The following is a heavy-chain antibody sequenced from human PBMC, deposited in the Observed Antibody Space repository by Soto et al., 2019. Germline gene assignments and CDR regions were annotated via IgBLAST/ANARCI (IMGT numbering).Heavy chain of an antibody. CDR2: MNPNSGNT. CDR1: GYTFTSYD. Sequence: QVQLVQSGAEVKKPGASVKVSCKASGYTFTSYDINWVRQATGQGLEWMGWMNPNSGNTGYAQKFQGXVTXXRXASISTAYMELSSLRSEDTAVYYCARERGASGPFDYWGQGTLVTVSS. J-gene: IGHJ4*02. CDR3: ARERGASGPFDY. D-gene: IGHD5-12*01. V-gene: IGHV1-8*01.